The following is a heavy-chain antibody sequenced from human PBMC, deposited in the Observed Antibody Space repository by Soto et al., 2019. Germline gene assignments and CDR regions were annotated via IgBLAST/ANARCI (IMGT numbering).Heavy chain of an antibody. D-gene: IGHD2-21*01. V-gene: IGHV3-23*01. CDR3: VNMMIARGAFDF. J-gene: IGHJ4*02. CDR2: ISGSGGTP. CDR1: GFTFSSYA. Sequence: PGGSLRLSCAAYGFTFSSYAMSWVRQAPGKGLEWVSSISGSGGTPYLADSVKGRFTISRDDAKNTLYLQMSSLIPDDTAVYYCVNMMIARGAFDFWGQGTLVTVSS.